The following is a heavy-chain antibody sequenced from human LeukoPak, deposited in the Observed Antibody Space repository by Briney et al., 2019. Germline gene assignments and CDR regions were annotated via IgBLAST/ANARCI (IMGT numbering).Heavy chain of an antibody. J-gene: IGHJ3*02. Sequence: SETLSLTSTVSGYSISSGYYWGWIRRPPGKGLEWIGSIYHSGSTYYNPSLKSRVTISVDTSKNQFSLKLSSVTAADTAVYYCVRGRSIVGATSAFDIWGQGTMVTVSS. CDR2: IYHSGST. D-gene: IGHD1-26*01. CDR1: GYSISSGYY. CDR3: VRGRSIVGATSAFDI. V-gene: IGHV4-38-2*02.